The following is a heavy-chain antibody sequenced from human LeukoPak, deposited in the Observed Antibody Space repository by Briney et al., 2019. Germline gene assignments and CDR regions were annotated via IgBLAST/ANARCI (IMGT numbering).Heavy chain of an antibody. J-gene: IGHJ5*02. V-gene: IGHV1-8*01. CDR1: GYTFTSYD. CDR2: MNPNSGNT. CDR3: ARGVPGYSNSGNWFDP. Sequence: ASVTVSCKASGYTFTSYDINWVRQATGQGLEWMGWMNPNSGNTGYAQKFQGRVTMTRNTSISTAYMELSSLRSEDTAVYYCARGVPGYSNSGNWFDPWGQGTLVTVSS. D-gene: IGHD4-4*01.